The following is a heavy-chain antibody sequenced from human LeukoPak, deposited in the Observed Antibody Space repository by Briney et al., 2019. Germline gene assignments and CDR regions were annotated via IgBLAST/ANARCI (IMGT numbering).Heavy chain of an antibody. D-gene: IGHD3-10*01. CDR3: AREPMVRDFNWFDP. V-gene: IGHV1-2*06. CDR1: GYAFTGYY. CDR2: INPNSGGT. J-gene: IGHJ5*02. Sequence: ASVKVSCKASGYAFTGYYIHWVRQAPGQGLEWMGRINPNSGGTNYAQKFQGRVTMTRDTSISTAYMELSRLTSDDTAVYYCAREPMVRDFNWFDPWGQGILVTVSS.